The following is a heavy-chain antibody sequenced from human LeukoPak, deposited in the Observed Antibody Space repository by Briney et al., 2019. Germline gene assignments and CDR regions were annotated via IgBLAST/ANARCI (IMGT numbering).Heavy chain of an antibody. CDR3: ARDTYDSSGYHFYYMDV. V-gene: IGHV3-7*01. CDR1: GFTFNTYW. Sequence: GGSLRLSCAASGFTFNTYWMSWARQAPGKGLEWVANIKQDGSEKHYGDSVRGRFTISRDNAKNSLYLQMNSLRAEDTALYFCARDTYDSSGYHFYYMDVWGKGTTVTVSS. CDR2: IKQDGSEK. D-gene: IGHD3-22*01. J-gene: IGHJ6*03.